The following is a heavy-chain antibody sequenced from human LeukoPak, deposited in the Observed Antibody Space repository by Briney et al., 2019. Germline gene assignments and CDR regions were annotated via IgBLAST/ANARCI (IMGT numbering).Heavy chain of an antibody. CDR2: IYYSGSI. Sequence: SETLSLTCTVSGASISSYYWSWIRQPPGKGLEWIGDIYYSGSIKYNPSLKSRVTMSVDTSKNQFSLKLSSVTAAGTAIYYCARQNPSGYYNRPIDYWGQGTLVTVSS. J-gene: IGHJ4*02. V-gene: IGHV4-59*01. D-gene: IGHD3-22*01. CDR3: ARQNPSGYYNRPIDY. CDR1: GASISSYY.